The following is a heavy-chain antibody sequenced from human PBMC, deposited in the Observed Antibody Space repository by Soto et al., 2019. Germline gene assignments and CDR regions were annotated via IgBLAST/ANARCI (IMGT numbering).Heavy chain of an antibody. V-gene: IGHV3-48*01. D-gene: IGHD2-15*01. CDR2: ISSSSSTI. J-gene: IGHJ5*02. Sequence: VQLVDSGGGLVQPGGSLRLSCAAYGFTFSSYSMNWVRQAPGKGLEWVSYISSSSSTIYYADSVKGRFTISRDNAKNSLYLQMNSLRAEDTAVYYCARAIRCSGGSCFHPNWFDPWGQGTLVTVSS. CDR3: ARAIRCSGGSCFHPNWFDP. CDR1: GFTFSSYS.